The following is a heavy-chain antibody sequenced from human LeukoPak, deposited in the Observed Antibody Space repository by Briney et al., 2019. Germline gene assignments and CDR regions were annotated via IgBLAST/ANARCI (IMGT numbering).Heavy chain of an antibody. Sequence: SETLSLTCTVSGGSISSSSYYWGWIRQPPGKGLEWIGSIYYSGSTYYNPSLKSRVNISVDTSKNQFSLKLSSVTAADTAVYYCARENSYYYYMDVWGKGTTVTVSS. CDR3: ARENSYYYYMDV. J-gene: IGHJ6*03. V-gene: IGHV4-39*07. CDR1: GGSISSSSYY. CDR2: IYYSGST.